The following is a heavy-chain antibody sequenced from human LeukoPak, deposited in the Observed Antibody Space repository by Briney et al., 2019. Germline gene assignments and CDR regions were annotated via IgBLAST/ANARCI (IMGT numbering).Heavy chain of an antibody. V-gene: IGHV3-64*01. CDR2: ISSNGGST. J-gene: IGHJ4*02. D-gene: IGHD4-17*01. CDR1: GFTFSSYA. Sequence: GGSLRLSCAASGFTFSSYAMHWVRQAPGKGLEYVSAISSNGGSTYYANSVKGRFTISRDNSKNTLYLQMGSLRAEDMAVYYCARDHHSPSMTTVTTTEPRMYGPGDYWGQGTLVTVSS. CDR3: ARDHHSPSMTTVTTTEPRMYGPGDY.